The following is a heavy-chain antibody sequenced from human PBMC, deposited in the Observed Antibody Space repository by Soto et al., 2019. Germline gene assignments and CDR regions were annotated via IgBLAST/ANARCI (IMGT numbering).Heavy chain of an antibody. Sequence: PGGSLRLSCAASGFTFSSYGMHWVRQAPGKGLERVAVIWYDGSNKYYADSVKGRFTISRDNSKNTLYLQMNSLRAEDTAVYYCARDSGPADYWGQGTLVTVSS. V-gene: IGHV3-33*01. J-gene: IGHJ4*02. CDR3: ARDSGPADY. CDR1: GFTFSSYG. D-gene: IGHD5-12*01. CDR2: IWYDGSNK.